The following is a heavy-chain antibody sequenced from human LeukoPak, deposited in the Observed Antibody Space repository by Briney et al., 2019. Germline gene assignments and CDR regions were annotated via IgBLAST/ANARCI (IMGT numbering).Heavy chain of an antibody. CDR1: GGSISSCY. D-gene: IGHD6-13*01. V-gene: IGHV4-59*01. CDR2: IYYRWST. CDR3: ARGSSWYKDYYYGMDV. J-gene: IGHJ6*04. Sequence: SETLSLTCTVSGGSISSCYWSWIRQPPGKGLEWIGYIYYRWSTNYNPSLKSRVTISVDTSKNQFSLKLSSVTAADTAVYYCARGSSWYKDYYYGMDVWGKGTTVTVSS.